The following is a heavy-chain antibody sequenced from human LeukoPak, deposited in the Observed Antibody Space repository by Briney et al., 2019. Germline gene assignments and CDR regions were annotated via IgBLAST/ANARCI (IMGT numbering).Heavy chain of an antibody. V-gene: IGHV3-23*01. Sequence: GGSLRLSCAASGFTFSSYAMSWVRPAPGKGLEWVSAISGSGGSTYYADSVKGRFTISRDNSKNTLYLQMSSLRAEDTAVYYCAKNYDILTGYYHPIFDYWGQGTLVTVSS. CDR1: GFTFSSYA. D-gene: IGHD3-9*01. J-gene: IGHJ4*02. CDR2: ISGSGGST. CDR3: AKNYDILTGYYHPIFDY.